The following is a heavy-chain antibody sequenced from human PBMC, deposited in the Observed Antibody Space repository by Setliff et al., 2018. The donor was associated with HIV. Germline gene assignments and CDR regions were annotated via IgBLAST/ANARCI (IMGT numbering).Heavy chain of an antibody. J-gene: IGHJ6*02. CDR1: GGSISSGDYY. D-gene: IGHD4-17*01. CDR2: IYYSGST. V-gene: IGHV4-30-4*08. Sequence: SETLSLTCTVSGGSISSGDYYWSWIRQPPGKGLEWIGYIYYSGSTYYNPSLKSRVTISVDTSKNQFSLKLSSVTAADTAVHYCARDSRDYHYHYYYGMDVWGQGTTVTVSS. CDR3: ARDSRDYHYHYYYGMDV.